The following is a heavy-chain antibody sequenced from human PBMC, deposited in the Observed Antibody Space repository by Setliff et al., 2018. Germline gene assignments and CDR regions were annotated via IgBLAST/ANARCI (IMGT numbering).Heavy chain of an antibody. Sequence: GGSLRLSCAASGFTFSNAWMSWVRQAPGKGLEWVGRIKSKTDGGTTDYAAPVKGRVTISRDDSKNTLYLQMNSLKTEDTAVYYCTTDRGYYDSSGYYEYWGQGTLVTVSS. J-gene: IGHJ4*02. CDR3: TTDRGYYDSSGYYEY. V-gene: IGHV3-15*01. CDR2: IKSKTDGGTT. CDR1: GFTFSNAW. D-gene: IGHD3-22*01.